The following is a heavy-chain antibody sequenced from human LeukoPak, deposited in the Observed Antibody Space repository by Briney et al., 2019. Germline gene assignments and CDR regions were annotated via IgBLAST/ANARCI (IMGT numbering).Heavy chain of an antibody. D-gene: IGHD2-15*01. Sequence: PGGSLRLSCAASGVSISTYWMSWVRQAPGKGLEWVANIKQDGRKKYYVDSVKARFTMSRDNAKNSLYLQMSSLRAEDTAVYYCARGYCSGGVCYSIYFDYWGQGTLVTVSS. CDR3: ARGYCSGGVCYSIYFDY. CDR2: IKQDGRKK. J-gene: IGHJ4*02. V-gene: IGHV3-7*01. CDR1: GVSISTYW.